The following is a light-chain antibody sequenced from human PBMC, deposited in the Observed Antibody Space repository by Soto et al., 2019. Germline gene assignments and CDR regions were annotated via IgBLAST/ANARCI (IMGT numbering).Light chain of an antibody. J-gene: IGKJ2*01. CDR3: QQFSSPPFFP. CDR1: QSVFKGSNNKDC. Sequence: DIVMTQSPYSLAVSLGERATINCKSRQSVFKGSNNKDCLAWYQQKPGQPPKLILYWASTRESGVPDPFSGSGSGTDFTLTISSLQAEDVAIYYCQQFSSPPFFPCGQGTKVDIK. CDR2: WAS. V-gene: IGKV4-1*01.